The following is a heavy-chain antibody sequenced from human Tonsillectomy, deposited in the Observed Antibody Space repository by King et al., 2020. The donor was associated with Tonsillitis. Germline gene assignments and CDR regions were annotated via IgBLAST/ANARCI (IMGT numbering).Heavy chain of an antibody. CDR3: AKYQQESSGWSLDYYYYYGMDV. CDR1: GFTFSSYG. V-gene: IGHV3-30*18. D-gene: IGHD6-19*01. J-gene: IGHJ6*02. CDR2: ISYDGSHK. Sequence: VQLVESGGGVVQPGRSLRLSCAASGFTFSSYGMHWVRQAPGKGLEWVAIISYDGSHKYYADSVQGRFTISRDNSKNTLYLQMNSLRAEDTAVYYCAKYQQESSGWSLDYYYYYGMDVWGHGTTVTVSS.